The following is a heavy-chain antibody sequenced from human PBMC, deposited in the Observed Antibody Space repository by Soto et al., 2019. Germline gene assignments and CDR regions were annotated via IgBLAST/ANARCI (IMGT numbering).Heavy chain of an antibody. J-gene: IGHJ4*02. D-gene: IGHD6-19*01. V-gene: IGHV4-34*01. CDR3: ARSIAVAGLDY. CDR2: INHSGST. Sequence: SETLSLTCAVYGGSFSGYYWSWIRQPPGKGLEWIGEINHSGSTNYNPSLKSRVTISVDTSKNQFSLKLSSVTAADTAVYYCARSIAVAGLDYWGQGTLVT. CDR1: GGSFSGYY.